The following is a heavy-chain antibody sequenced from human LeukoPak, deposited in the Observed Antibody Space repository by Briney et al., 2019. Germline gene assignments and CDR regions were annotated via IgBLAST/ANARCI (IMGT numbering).Heavy chain of an antibody. CDR2: INPSGGST. Sequence: ASVKVSCKASGGTFSSYAISWVRQAPGQGLEWMGIINPSGGSTSYAQKFQGRVTMTRDTSTSTVYMELSSLRSEDTAVYYCARDQGAVAATAYYYYGMDVWGQGTTVTVSS. V-gene: IGHV1-46*01. CDR1: GGTFSSYA. D-gene: IGHD6-19*01. CDR3: ARDQGAVAATAYYYYGMDV. J-gene: IGHJ6*02.